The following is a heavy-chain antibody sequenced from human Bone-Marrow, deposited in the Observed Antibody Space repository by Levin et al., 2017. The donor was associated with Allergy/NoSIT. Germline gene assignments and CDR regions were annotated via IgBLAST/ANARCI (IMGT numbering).Heavy chain of an antibody. D-gene: IGHD2-21*01. J-gene: IGHJ6*02. V-gene: IGHV4-39*01. CDR1: GGSISTSNHY. CDR2: IYYSGST. Sequence: SQTLSLTCTVSGGSISTSNHYWDWIRQPPGKGLEWIGNIYYSGSTYYNPSLKSRVTISVDPSKNQFSLKLSPVSAADTAVYYCAKSRGGDSTYYYYYGMDVWGQGTTVTVSS. CDR3: AKSRGGDSTYYYYYGMDV.